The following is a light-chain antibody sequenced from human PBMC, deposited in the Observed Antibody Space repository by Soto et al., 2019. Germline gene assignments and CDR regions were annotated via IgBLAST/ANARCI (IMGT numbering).Light chain of an antibody. CDR2: GAS. CDR1: QNIRNNN. Sequence: EIVLTQSPGTLSLSPGERATLSCRASQNIRNNNLAWYQQEPGQAPRLLIYGASSRATGIPDRFSGSGSGTDFTLTISRLEPEDFAVYYCQQYGSSQTFGQGTKVDIK. V-gene: IGKV3-20*01. J-gene: IGKJ1*01. CDR3: QQYGSSQT.